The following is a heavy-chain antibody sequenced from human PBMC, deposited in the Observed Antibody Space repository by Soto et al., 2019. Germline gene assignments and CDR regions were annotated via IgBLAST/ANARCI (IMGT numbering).Heavy chain of an antibody. J-gene: IGHJ6*02. V-gene: IGHV4-61*01. CDR3: ASQPYYDFWSGYLTPYYYGMDV. CDR1: GGSVSSGSYY. CDR2: IYYSGST. Sequence: QVQLQESGPGLVKPSETLSLTCTVSGGSVSSGSYYWSWIRQPPGKGLEWIGYIYYSGSTNYNPSRKSRITISEDTSKNQSSLKLSSVTAADTAVYYCASQPYYDFWSGYLTPYYYGMDVWGQGTTVTVSS. D-gene: IGHD3-3*01.